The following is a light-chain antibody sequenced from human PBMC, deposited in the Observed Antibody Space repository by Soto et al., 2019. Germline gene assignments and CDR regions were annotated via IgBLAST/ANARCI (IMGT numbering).Light chain of an antibody. J-gene: IGLJ1*01. V-gene: IGLV2-8*01. CDR3: CSYAGSKNFV. CDR2: EVG. Sequence: QSVLTQPPSASGSPGQSVTISCTGSNSDIGAYNHVSWYQQHPGKAPKLIIYEVGERPSGVPDRFSGSKSGNTASLTVSGLQAEDEADYYCCSYAGSKNFVFGTGTKATVL. CDR1: NSDIGAYNH.